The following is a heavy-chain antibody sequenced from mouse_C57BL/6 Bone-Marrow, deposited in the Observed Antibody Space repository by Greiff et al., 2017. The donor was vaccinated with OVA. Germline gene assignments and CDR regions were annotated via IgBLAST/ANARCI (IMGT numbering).Heavy chain of an antibody. CDR2: INPNYGTT. J-gene: IGHJ1*03. Sequence: EVKVVESGPELVKPGASVKISCKASGYSFTDYNMNWVKQSNGKSLEWIGVINPNYGTTSYNQKFKGKATLTVDQSSSTAYMQLNSLTSEDSAVYYCARLDYYYGSSYGYFDVWGTGTTVTVSS. V-gene: IGHV1-39*01. CDR3: ARLDYYYGSSYGYFDV. D-gene: IGHD1-1*01. CDR1: GYSFTDYN.